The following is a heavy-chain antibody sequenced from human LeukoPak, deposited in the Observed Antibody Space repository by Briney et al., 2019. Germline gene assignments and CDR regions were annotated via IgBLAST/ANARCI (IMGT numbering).Heavy chain of an antibody. CDR1: GFTFSSYA. V-gene: IGHV3-23*01. Sequence: PGGSLRLSCAASGFTFSSYAMSWVRQAPGKGLEWVSAISGSGGSTYYADSVKGRFTISRDNSKNTLYLQMNSLRAEDTAVYYCAEDSSSADYGDYSDYWGQGTLVTVSS. J-gene: IGHJ4*02. CDR2: ISGSGGST. D-gene: IGHD4-17*01. CDR3: AEDSSSADYGDYSDY.